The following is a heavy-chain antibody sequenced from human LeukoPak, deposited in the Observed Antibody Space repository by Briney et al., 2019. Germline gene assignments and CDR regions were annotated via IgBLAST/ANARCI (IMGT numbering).Heavy chain of an antibody. Sequence: PSETLSLTCSVSGDSITNYYWTWIRQPPGKGLEWIGYIYTSGSTSYNPSLKSRLTISVDTSKKQFSLRLRSVTAADPAVYYCAKHDTGIAARPFDNWGQETLVTVSS. D-gene: IGHD6-6*01. CDR2: IYTSGST. CDR1: GDSITNYY. CDR3: AKHDTGIAARPFDN. V-gene: IGHV4-4*09. J-gene: IGHJ4*02.